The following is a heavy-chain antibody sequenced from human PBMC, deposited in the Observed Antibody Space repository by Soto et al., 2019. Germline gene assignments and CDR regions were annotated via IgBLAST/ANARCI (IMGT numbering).Heavy chain of an antibody. D-gene: IGHD5-18*01. CDR3: ARDGAGEQLWSHYGMDV. CDR1: GGSISSGGYY. J-gene: IGHJ6*02. V-gene: IGHV4-31*03. Sequence: QVQLQESGPGLVKPSQTLSLTCTVSGGSISSGGYYWSWIRQHPGKGLEWIGYIYYSGSTYYNPSLKSRVTISVDTSKNQFSPKLSSVTAADTAVYYCARDGAGEQLWSHYGMDVWGQGTTVTVSS. CDR2: IYYSGST.